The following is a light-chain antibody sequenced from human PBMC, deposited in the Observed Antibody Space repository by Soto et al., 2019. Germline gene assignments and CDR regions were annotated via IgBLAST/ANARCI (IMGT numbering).Light chain of an antibody. Sequence: EIVLTQSPATVSLSPGERATLSCRASQSVSNYLAWYQQKPGQAPRLLIYDASKRATGIPDRFSGGGSGTDFSLTISRLDPEDFAVYYCQQYSSSPITFGQGTRLEIK. V-gene: IGKV3-20*01. CDR2: DAS. CDR1: QSVSNY. CDR3: QQYSSSPIT. J-gene: IGKJ5*01.